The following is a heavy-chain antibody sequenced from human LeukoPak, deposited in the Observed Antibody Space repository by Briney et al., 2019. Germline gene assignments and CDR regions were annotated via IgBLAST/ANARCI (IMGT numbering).Heavy chain of an antibody. Sequence: SQTLSLTCDISGDSVSSNSAAWTWIRQSPSTGLEWLGRTYYRSMWYNDYAVSMKSRITINPDTSKNQFSLQLNSVTPEDTAVYYCARALLGRFDYWGQGALVTVSS. CDR2: TYYRSMWYN. D-gene: IGHD3-3*02. V-gene: IGHV6-1*01. CDR1: GDSVSSNSAA. CDR3: ARALLGRFDY. J-gene: IGHJ4*02.